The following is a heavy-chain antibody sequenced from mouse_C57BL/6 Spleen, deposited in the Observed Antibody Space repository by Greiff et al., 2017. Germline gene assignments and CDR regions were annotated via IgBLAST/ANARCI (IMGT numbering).Heavy chain of an antibody. V-gene: IGHV1-61*01. CDR1: GYTFTSYW. CDR2: IYPSDSET. Sequence: QVQLQQPGAELVRPGSSVKLSCKASGYTFTSYWMDWVKQRPGQGLAWIGNIYPSDSETHYNQKFKDKATLTVDKSASTAYMQLSSLTSEDSGVYYCAGLGSSYPFDYWGQGTTLTVSS. CDR3: AGLGSSYPFDY. D-gene: IGHD1-1*01. J-gene: IGHJ2*01.